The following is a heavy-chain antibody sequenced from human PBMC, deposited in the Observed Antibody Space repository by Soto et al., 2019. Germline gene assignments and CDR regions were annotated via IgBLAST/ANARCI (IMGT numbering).Heavy chain of an antibody. CDR3: ARDSPRPYCSGGSCPKRYLYYGMDV. CDR1: GFTFSSYS. D-gene: IGHD2-15*01. Sequence: EVQLVESGGGLVKPGGSLRLSCAASGFTFSSYSMNWVRQAPGKGLEWVSSISSSSSYIYYADSVKGRFTISRDNAKNSLYLQMNSLRAEDTAVYYCARDSPRPYCSGGSCPKRYLYYGMDVWGQGTTVTVSS. CDR2: ISSSSSYI. V-gene: IGHV3-21*01. J-gene: IGHJ6*02.